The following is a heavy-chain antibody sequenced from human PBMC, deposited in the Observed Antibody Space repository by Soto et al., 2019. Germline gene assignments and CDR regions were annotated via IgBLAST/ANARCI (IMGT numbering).Heavy chain of an antibody. V-gene: IGHV3-74*01. CDR3: ARERGGYSSDF. CDR2: INGDGDYT. CDR1: GFSFSNYW. J-gene: IGHJ4*02. D-gene: IGHD2-15*01. Sequence: EVQLVESGGGLVQPGGSLRLSCAASGFSFSNYWMHWIRQVPGKGLVWVSRINGDGDYTNYADSVKGRFTISRDNAKNTLYLQMYSLRAADTAVYYCARERGGYSSDFWGQGTLVTVSS.